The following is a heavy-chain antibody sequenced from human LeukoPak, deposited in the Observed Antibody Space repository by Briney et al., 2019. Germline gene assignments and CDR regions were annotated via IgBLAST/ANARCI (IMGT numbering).Heavy chain of an antibody. CDR2: INAGNGNT. V-gene: IGHV1-3*01. D-gene: IGHD5-24*01. Sequence: ASVKVSCKASGYTFTSYAMHWVRQAPGQRLEWMGWINAGNGNTKYSQKFQGRVTITRDTSASTAYMELSSLRSDDTAIYYCAGDVEKSTRGLYHWGQGTLVTVSS. CDR3: AGDVEKSTRGLYH. J-gene: IGHJ4*02. CDR1: GYTFTSYA.